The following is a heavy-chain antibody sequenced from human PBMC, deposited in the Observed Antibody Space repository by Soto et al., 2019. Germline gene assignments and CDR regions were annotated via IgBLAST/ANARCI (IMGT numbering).Heavy chain of an antibody. CDR2: INPNSGGT. CDR3: ARVCTSCLYYYGMDV. D-gene: IGHD2-2*01. V-gene: IGHV1-2*04. CDR1: GYTFTGYY. Sequence: ASVKVSCKASGYTFTGYYMHWVRQAPGQGLEWMGWINPNSGGTNYAQKFQGWVTMTRDTSISTAYMELSRLRSGDTAVYYCARVCTSCLYYYGMDVWGQGTTVTVSS. J-gene: IGHJ6*02.